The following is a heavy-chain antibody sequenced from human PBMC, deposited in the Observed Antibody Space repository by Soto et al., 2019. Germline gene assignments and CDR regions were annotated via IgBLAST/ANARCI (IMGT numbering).Heavy chain of an antibody. V-gene: IGHV4-34*01. CDR1: GGSFSGYY. Sequence: SETLSLTCAVYGGSFSGYYWCWIRQPPGKGLEWIGEINHSGSTNYNPSLKSRVTISVDTSKNQFSLKLSSVTAADTAVYYCAREWLGYCSSTSCYEPAFDYWGQGTLVTVSS. CDR3: AREWLGYCSSTSCYEPAFDY. D-gene: IGHD2-2*01. J-gene: IGHJ4*02. CDR2: INHSGST.